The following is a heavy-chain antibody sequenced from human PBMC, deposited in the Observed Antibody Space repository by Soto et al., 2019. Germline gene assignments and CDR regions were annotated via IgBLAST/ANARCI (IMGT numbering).Heavy chain of an antibody. CDR1: GFTVTNNS. D-gene: IGHD3-22*01. V-gene: IGHV3-66*01. Sequence: EVQLVESGGGLVQPGGSLRLSCAASGFTVTNNSMSWVRQDPGKGLEWVSIIYSGGSTYYADSVKGRFSTSRDISKNMLFLQMNSLRAEDTAVYYCARGLGTTGYYYGLDFWGQGTLVTVSS. J-gene: IGHJ4*02. CDR3: ARGLGTTGYYYGLDF. CDR2: IYSGGST.